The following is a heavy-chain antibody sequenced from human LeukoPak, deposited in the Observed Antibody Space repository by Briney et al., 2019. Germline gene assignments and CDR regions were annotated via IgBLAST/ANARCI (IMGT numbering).Heavy chain of an antibody. D-gene: IGHD3-10*01. Sequence: GGSLRLSCAASGFTFSTYEMNWVRQAPGKGLEWVSGISASGDSTYYADSVKGRFTISRDNSTNTLYLQMNSLRAEDTAVYYCAKDRVGGNIFDYWGQETLVTVSS. V-gene: IGHV3-23*01. CDR1: GFTFSTYE. CDR2: ISASGDST. J-gene: IGHJ4*02. CDR3: AKDRVGGNIFDY.